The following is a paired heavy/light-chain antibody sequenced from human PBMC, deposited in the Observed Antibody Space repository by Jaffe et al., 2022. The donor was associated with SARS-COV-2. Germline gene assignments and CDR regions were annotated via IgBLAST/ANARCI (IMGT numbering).Heavy chain of an antibody. D-gene: IGHD3-10*01. CDR3: ARQRHPRSPVGVNFDY. J-gene: IGHJ4*02. Sequence: QLQLQESGPGLVKPSETLSLTCTVSGGSISSSSYYWAWIRQPPGKGLEWIGSIYYDGNTYYNPSLKSRVTISVDTSKTQFSLRLTSVIAADTAVYYCARQRHPRSPVGVNFDYWGQGTLVTVSS. CDR2: IYYDGNT. V-gene: IGHV4-39*01. CDR1: GGSISSSSYY.
Light chain of an antibody. CDR2: DAS. Sequence: DIQMTQSPSSLSASVGDRVTITCRASQSISRYLNWYQQKPGKAPKFLIYDASNLQSGVPSRFSGSGSGTEFTLIISSLQPEDFATYHCQQSYSSPITFGQGTRLEIE. V-gene: IGKV1-39*01. CDR1: QSISRY. J-gene: IGKJ5*01. CDR3: QQSYSSPIT.